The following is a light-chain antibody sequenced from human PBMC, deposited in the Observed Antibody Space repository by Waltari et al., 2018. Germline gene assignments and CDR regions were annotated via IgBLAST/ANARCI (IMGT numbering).Light chain of an antibody. CDR2: TTL. CDR3: QQAKSFPLT. Sequence: DIQMTQSPSSVSASVGDRVTIPCRASQNIDTWLTWYQQIPGRAPKPLIFTTLRLQSGVPSRFSGSGSGTDFTLTISSLQPEDFATYYCQQAKSFPLTFGGGTTVEIK. CDR1: QNIDTW. J-gene: IGKJ4*01. V-gene: IGKV1D-12*01.